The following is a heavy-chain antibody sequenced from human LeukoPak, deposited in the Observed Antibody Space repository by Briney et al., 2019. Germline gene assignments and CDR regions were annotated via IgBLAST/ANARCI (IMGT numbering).Heavy chain of an antibody. Sequence: ASVKVSCKASGYTFTSYEINWVRQATGQGLEWMGWMNPNSGNTGYAQKFQGRVTMTRNTSISTAYMELSSLRSEDTAVYYCARSSGWYDRGPDYYYYYMDVWGKGTTVTVSS. CDR1: GYTFTSYE. V-gene: IGHV1-8*01. CDR3: ARSSGWYDRGPDYYYYYMDV. J-gene: IGHJ6*03. D-gene: IGHD6-19*01. CDR2: MNPNSGNT.